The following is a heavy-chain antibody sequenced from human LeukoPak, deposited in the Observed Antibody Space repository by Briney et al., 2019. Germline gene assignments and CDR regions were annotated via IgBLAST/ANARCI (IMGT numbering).Heavy chain of an antibody. CDR1: GFTFSSYS. J-gene: IGHJ4*02. Sequence: GGSLRLSCAASGFTFSSYSMNWVRQAPGKGLEWVSYISSSSSTIYYADSVKGRFTISRDNAKNSLYLQMNSLRAEDTAVYYCAREPFWSGYFSNLHFDYWGRGALVTVSS. D-gene: IGHD3-3*01. V-gene: IGHV3-48*01. CDR3: AREPFWSGYFSNLHFDY. CDR2: ISSSSSTI.